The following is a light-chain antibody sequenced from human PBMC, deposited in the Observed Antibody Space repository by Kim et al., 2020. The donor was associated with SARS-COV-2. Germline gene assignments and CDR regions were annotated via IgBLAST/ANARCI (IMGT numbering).Light chain of an antibody. CDR1: QEISNY. V-gene: IGKV1-17*03. Sequence: AAVGERVTISCRASQEISNYLAWFQQKPGKVPERRIYAASNLQSGVPSRFSGSGSGTEFSLTIYNLPPEDFATYYCLQYDVYPWTFGQGTKVDIK. J-gene: IGKJ1*01. CDR3: LQYDVYPWT. CDR2: AAS.